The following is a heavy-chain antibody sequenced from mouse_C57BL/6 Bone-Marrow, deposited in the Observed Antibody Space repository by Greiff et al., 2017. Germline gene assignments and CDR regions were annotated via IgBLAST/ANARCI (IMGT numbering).Heavy chain of an antibody. V-gene: IGHV1-80*01. CDR3: ARSRITTVVATTYPFGD. J-gene: IGHJ2*01. Sequence: VQLQQSGAELVKPGASVKISCKASGYAFSSYWMNWVKQRPGKGLEWIGQIYPGDGDTNYNGKFKGKATLTADKSSNTAYMQLSSLTSEDSAVYFCARSRITTVVATTYPFGDWGQGTTLTVS. D-gene: IGHD1-1*01. CDR2: IYPGDGDT. CDR1: GYAFSSYW.